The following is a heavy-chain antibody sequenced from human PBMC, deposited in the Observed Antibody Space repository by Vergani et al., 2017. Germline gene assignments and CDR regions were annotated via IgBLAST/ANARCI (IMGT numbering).Heavy chain of an antibody. CDR3: ARDAPMGSD. V-gene: IGHV3-9*01. CDR1: GFTFDDYA. D-gene: IGHD3-10*01. Sequence: EVQLVESGGGLVQPGRSLRLSCAASGFTFDDYAMHWVRQAPGKGLEWVAFIWYDGSRQYYVDSVRGRFTISRDNTKKSLYLQLDSLRGEDTAVYYCARDAPMGSDWGQGTLVTVSS. J-gene: IGHJ4*02. CDR2: IWYDGSRQ.